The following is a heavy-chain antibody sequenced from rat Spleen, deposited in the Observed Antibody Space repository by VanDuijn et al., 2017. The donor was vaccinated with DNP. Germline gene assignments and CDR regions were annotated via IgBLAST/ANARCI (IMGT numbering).Heavy chain of an antibody. CDR2: ISYSGST. CDR1: GYSITSNY. D-gene: IGHD1-7*01. V-gene: IGHV3-1*01. Sequence: EVRLQESGPGLVKPSQSFSLTCSVTGYSITSNYWVWIRMFPRNIMEWIGHISYSGSTNYNPSLRSRISITRDTSKNHFFLHLNSVTTEDTATYYCARWTRYFDYWGQGVMVTVSS. CDR3: ARWTRYFDY. J-gene: IGHJ2*01.